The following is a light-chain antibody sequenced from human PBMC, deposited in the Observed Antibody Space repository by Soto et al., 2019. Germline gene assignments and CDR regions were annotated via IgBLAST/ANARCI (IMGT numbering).Light chain of an antibody. J-gene: IGLJ1*01. CDR2: NNN. V-gene: IGLV1-44*01. CDR1: NSNIGTNT. Sequence: SVLTQPPSASGTPGQRVSSSCSGSNSNIGTNTVNWYQQFPGTAPKLLIYNNNQRPSGVPDRFSGSKSVTSASLAISGLQSEDEADYYCAAWDNSLTTFYVFGTGTKVTVL. CDR3: AAWDNSLTTFYV.